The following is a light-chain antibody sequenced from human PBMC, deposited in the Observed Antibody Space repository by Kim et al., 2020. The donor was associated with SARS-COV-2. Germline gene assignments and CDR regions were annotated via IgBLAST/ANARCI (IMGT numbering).Light chain of an antibody. Sequence: GQSITISCTGTSSDVGGYNYVSWYQQHPGKAPKVMIYDVTNRPSGVSNRFSGSKSGNTASLTISGLQAEDEADYYCSSYTSSSLGVFGGGTKLTVL. V-gene: IGLV2-14*03. J-gene: IGLJ3*02. CDR3: SSYTSSSLGV. CDR1: SSDVGGYNY. CDR2: DVT.